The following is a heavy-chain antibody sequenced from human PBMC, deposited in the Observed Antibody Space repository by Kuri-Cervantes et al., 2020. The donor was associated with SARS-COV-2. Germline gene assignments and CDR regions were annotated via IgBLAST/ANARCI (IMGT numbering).Heavy chain of an antibody. V-gene: IGHV3-33*08. CDR1: GFTFSSYG. CDR2: IWYGGSNK. CDR3: ARAGRWELLLGRLAYFDY. Sequence: GGSLRLSCAASGFTFSSYGMHWVRQAPGKGLEWVAVIWYGGSNKYYADSVKGRFTISRDNAKNSLYLQMNSLRAEDMALYYCARAGRWELLLGRLAYFDYWGQGTLVTVSS. D-gene: IGHD1-26*01. J-gene: IGHJ4*02.